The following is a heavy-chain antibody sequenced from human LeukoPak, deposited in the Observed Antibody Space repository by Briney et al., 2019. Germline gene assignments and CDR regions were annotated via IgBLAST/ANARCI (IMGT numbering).Heavy chain of an antibody. CDR2: IYYSGST. Sequence: ASETLSLTCTVSGGSISSSSYYWGWIRQPPGKGLEWIGGIYYSGSTYYNPSLKSRVTISVDTSKNQFSLKLSSVTAADTAVYYGARAGGLYGYWGQGTLVTVSS. J-gene: IGHJ4*02. CDR1: GGSISSSSYY. V-gene: IGHV4-39*01. CDR3: ARAGGLYGY. D-gene: IGHD2-8*02.